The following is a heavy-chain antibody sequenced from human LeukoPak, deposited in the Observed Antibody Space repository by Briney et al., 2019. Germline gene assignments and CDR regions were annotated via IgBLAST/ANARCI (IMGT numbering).Heavy chain of an antibody. V-gene: IGHV3-23*01. CDR3: AKGSYSYGYYYYGMDV. J-gene: IGHJ6*02. Sequence: PGGSLRLSCAASGFTFSIYAMSWVRQAPGKGLEWVSAISGSGGSTYYADSVKGRFTISRDNSKNTLYLQMNSLRAEDTAVYYCAKGSYSYGYYYYGMDVWGQGTTVTVSS. CDR2: ISGSGGST. D-gene: IGHD5-18*01. CDR1: GFTFSIYA.